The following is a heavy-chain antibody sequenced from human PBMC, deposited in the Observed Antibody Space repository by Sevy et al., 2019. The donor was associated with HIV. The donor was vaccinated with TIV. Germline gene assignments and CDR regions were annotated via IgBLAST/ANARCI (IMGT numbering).Heavy chain of an antibody. D-gene: IGHD4-17*01. CDR2: ISAYNGNT. Sequence: ASVKVSCKASGYTFTSYGISWVRQAPGQGLEWMGWISAYNGNTNYAQKLQGRVTMTTDTSTGTAYMELRGLRSDDTAVYYCAGDAATTVTTGGTFFDCWGQGTLVTVSS. V-gene: IGHV1-18*01. CDR3: AGDAATTVTTGGTFFDC. CDR1: GYTFTSYG. J-gene: IGHJ4*02.